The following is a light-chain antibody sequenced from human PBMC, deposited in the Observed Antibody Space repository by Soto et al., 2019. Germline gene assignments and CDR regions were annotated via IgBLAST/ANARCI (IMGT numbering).Light chain of an antibody. CDR2: GAS. J-gene: IGKJ1*01. Sequence: DIVMTQSPDSLPVSLGERATLSCRASQSVSSYLAWYQQKPGQAPRLLIYGASTRATGIPARFSGSGSGTEFTLTISSLQSEDFAVYYCQQYNNWPRTFGQGTKVDIK. V-gene: IGKV3-15*01. CDR1: QSVSSY. CDR3: QQYNNWPRT.